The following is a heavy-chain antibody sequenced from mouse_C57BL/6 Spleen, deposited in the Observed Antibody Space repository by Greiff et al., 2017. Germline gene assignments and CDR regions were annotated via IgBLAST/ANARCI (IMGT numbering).Heavy chain of an antibody. Sequence: EVKLVESGGGLVQPGGSLSLSCAASGFTFTDYYMSWVRQPPGKALEWLGFIRNKANGYTTEYSASVKGRFTISRDNCQSILYLQMNALRAEVSATCCGARSYYGRSYDWFAYWSQGTLGIISA. CDR2: IRNKANGYTT. D-gene: IGHD1-1*01. J-gene: IGHJ3*01. CDR1: GFTFTDYY. CDR3: ARSYYGRSYDWFAY. V-gene: IGHV7-3*01.